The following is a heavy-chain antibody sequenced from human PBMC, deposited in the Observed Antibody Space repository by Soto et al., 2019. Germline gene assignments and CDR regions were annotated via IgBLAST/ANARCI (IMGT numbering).Heavy chain of an antibody. CDR3: AKGVDTAMVLNYYYYGMDV. D-gene: IGHD5-18*01. V-gene: IGHV3-23*01. J-gene: IGHJ6*02. CDR2: FTRSGNT. CDR1: GFTFSNYA. Sequence: PGGSLRLSCAASGFTFSNYAMSWVRQAPGKGLEWVSTFTRSGNTYYADSVKGRFTISRDNSKNTLYLQMNSLRAEDTAVYYCAKGVDTAMVLNYYYYGMDVWGQGTTVTVSS.